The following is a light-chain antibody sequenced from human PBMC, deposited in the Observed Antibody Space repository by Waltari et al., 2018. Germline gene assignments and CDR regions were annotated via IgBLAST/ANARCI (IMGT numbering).Light chain of an antibody. Sequence: QSALTQPASVSGSPGQSITISCTGTSSDVGNYKRVSWYQQHPGKAPKLMIYAVSNRPAWVSDRFSCCQCGLIASLTISGLQPEDEAEDCCSSYAGSSKGVFGGGTKVTVL. V-gene: IGLV2-23*02. CDR3: SSYAGSSKGV. CDR1: SSDVGNYKR. CDR2: AVS. J-gene: IGLJ2*01.